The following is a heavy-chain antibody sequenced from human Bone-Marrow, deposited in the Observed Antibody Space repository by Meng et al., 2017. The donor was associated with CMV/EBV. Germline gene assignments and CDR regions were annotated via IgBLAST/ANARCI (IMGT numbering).Heavy chain of an antibody. CDR2: MNPNSGNT. CDR1: GYTFTSYD. Sequence: ASVKVSCKASGYTFTSYDINWVRQATGQGLEWMGWMNPNSGNTGYAQKFQGRVTMTRNTSISTAYMELSSLRSEDTAVCYCASRCSSTSCYKALGRRYYYGMDVWGQGTTVTVSS. J-gene: IGHJ6*02. D-gene: IGHD2-2*02. CDR3: ASRCSSTSCYKALGRRYYYGMDV. V-gene: IGHV1-8*01.